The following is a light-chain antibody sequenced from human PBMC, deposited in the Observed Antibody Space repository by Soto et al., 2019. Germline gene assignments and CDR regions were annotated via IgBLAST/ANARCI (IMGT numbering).Light chain of an antibody. J-gene: IGLJ1*01. CDR2: DVS. CDR3: CSYAGSYTFV. CDR1: SSDVGGYEY. Sequence: QSVLTQPRSVSGSPGQSVTISCTGTSSDVGGYEYVSWYQQHPGKAPKLMIYDVSKWPSGVPDRFSGSKSGNTASLTISGLQAEDEADYYCCSYAGSYTFVFGTGTKVTVL. V-gene: IGLV2-11*01.